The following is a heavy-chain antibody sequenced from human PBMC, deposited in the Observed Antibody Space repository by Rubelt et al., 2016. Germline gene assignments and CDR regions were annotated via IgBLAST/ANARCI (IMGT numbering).Heavy chain of an antibody. Sequence: QLQLQESGPGLVKPSETLSLTCTVSGGSISSSSYYWGWIRQPPGKGLEWIGSIDYSGSTNYNPSLKSRVTNSVDKSNNQTSLKMSSVTAVETAVHYCATGHIAAAANVIDYWGQGTLVTVSS. CDR3: ATGHIAAAANVIDY. J-gene: IGHJ4*02. V-gene: IGHV4-39*07. CDR2: IDYSGST. CDR1: GGSISSSSYY. D-gene: IGHD6-13*01.